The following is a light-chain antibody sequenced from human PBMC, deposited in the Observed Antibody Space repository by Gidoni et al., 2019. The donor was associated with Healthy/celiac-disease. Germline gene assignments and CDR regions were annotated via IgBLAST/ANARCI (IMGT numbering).Light chain of an antibody. CDR1: QSISSW. CDR2: KAS. CDR3: QQYNSYPWT. V-gene: IGKV1-5*03. J-gene: IGKJ1*01. Sequence: IHMTQSPSTLSASVGDRVTITCRASQSISSWLAWYQQKPGKAPKLLIYKASSLESGVPSRFSGSGSGTEFTITISSLQPDDFATYYCQQYNSYPWTFGEGTKVEIK.